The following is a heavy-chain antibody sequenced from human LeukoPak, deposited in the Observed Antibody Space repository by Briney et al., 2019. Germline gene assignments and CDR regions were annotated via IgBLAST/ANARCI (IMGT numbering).Heavy chain of an antibody. J-gene: IGHJ6*03. Sequence: GASVKVSCKASGYTFTRYDINWVRQATGRGLEWMGWMNPNSGNTGYAQKFQDRVTITRDTSMSTAYMELSSLRSEDTAVYYCARAERRSYDFWGDQHYYYMDVWGEGTTVTVSS. CDR2: MNPNSGNT. CDR1: GYTFTRYD. D-gene: IGHD3-3*01. V-gene: IGHV1-8*03. CDR3: ARAERRSYDFWGDQHYYYMDV.